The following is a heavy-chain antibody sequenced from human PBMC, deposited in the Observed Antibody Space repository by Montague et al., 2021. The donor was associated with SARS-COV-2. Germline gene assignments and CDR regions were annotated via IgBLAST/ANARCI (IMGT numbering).Heavy chain of an antibody. D-gene: IGHD3-22*01. CDR1: GFTFSSYE. CDR3: ARDNYYYDTSGYPDY. CDR2: IISSGITI. J-gene: IGHJ4*02. V-gene: IGHV3-48*03. Sequence: SLRLSCAASGFTFSSYEMNWLRQAPGNGLEWVSYIISSGITIYYADSVKGRFTISRDNSKNSLYLQMNILRAEDTAVYYCARDNYYYDTSGYPDYWGQGTLVTVSS.